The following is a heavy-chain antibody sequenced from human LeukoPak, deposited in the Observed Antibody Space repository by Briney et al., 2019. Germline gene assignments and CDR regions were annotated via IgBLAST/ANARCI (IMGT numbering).Heavy chain of an antibody. D-gene: IGHD6-19*01. V-gene: IGHV4-61*02. CDR1: GGSISSGSYY. J-gene: IGHJ3*02. CDR3: ARDRSSGWWAFDI. Sequence: PSETLSLTCTVSGGSISSGSYYWSWIRQPAGKGLEWIGRIYTSGSTNYNPSLKSRVTISVDTSKNQFSLKLSSVTAADTAVYYCARDRSSGWWAFDIWGQGTMVTVSS. CDR2: IYTSGST.